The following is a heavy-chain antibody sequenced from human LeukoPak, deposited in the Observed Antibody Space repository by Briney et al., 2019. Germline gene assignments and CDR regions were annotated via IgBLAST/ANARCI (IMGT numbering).Heavy chain of an antibody. CDR1: GGTFSSYA. CDR2: IIPIFGTA. V-gene: IGHV1-69*01. Sequence: SVKVSCKASGGTFSSYAISWVRQAPGQGLEWMGGIIPIFGTANYAQKFQGRVTITADESTSTAYMELSSLRSEDTAVYYCARGGYCSSTSCYRNWFDPWGQGALVTVSS. D-gene: IGHD2-2*02. CDR3: ARGGYCSSTSCYRNWFDP. J-gene: IGHJ5*02.